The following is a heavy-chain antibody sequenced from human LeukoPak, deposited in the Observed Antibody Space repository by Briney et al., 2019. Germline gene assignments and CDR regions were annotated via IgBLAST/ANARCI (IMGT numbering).Heavy chain of an antibody. V-gene: IGHV1-24*01. CDR3: ATAKPVIRGFDP. Sequence: ASVKVSCKVSGYTLTELSMHWVRQAPGKGLEWMGGFDPEDGETIYAQKFQGRVTMTEDTSTDTAYMELSSLRSEDTAVYYCATAKPVIRGFDPWGQGTLVTVSS. J-gene: IGHJ5*02. D-gene: IGHD2/OR15-2a*01. CDR1: GYTLTELS. CDR2: FDPEDGET.